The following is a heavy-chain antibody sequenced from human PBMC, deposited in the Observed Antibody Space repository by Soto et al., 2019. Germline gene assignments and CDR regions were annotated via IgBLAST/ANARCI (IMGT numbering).Heavy chain of an antibody. V-gene: IGHV3-30*04. D-gene: IGHD3-10*01. J-gene: IGHJ6*02. CDR2: ISYDGRDR. CDR1: GFTFSSYS. CDR3: AREAGVYGSGSYGMDV. Sequence: QVQLVESGGGVVQPGRSLRLSCAASGFTFSSYSMHWVRQAPGKGLEWGAVISYDGRDRFYADSVKGRFTISRDNSKNTLKLAMNSLRAEDTAVYYCAREAGVYGSGSYGMDVWGQGTTVTVSS.